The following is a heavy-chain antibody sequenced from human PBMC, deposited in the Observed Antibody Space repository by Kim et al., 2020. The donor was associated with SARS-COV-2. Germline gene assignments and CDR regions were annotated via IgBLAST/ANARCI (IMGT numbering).Heavy chain of an antibody. V-gene: IGHV4-39*01. Sequence: SETLSLTCTVSGGSISSSSYYWGWIRQPPGKGLEWIGSIYYSGSTYYNPSLKSRVTISVDTSKNQFSLKLSSVTAADTAVYYCARQLINTAEDRGWFDPWGQGTLVTVSS. CDR3: ARQLINTAEDRGWFDP. CDR2: IYYSGST. J-gene: IGHJ5*02. D-gene: IGHD5-18*01. CDR1: GGSISSSSYY.